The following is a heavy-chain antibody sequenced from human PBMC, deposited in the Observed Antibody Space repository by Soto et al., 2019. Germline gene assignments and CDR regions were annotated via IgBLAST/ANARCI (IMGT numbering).Heavy chain of an antibody. CDR1: GYSFTSYW. J-gene: IGHJ5*02. D-gene: IGHD6-13*01. V-gene: IGHV5-10-1*01. CDR2: IDPSDSYT. Sequence: GESLKISCKGSGYSFTSYWISWVRQMPGKGLEWMGRIDPSDSYTNYSPSFQGHVTISADKSISTAYLQWSSLKASDTAMYYCARQEEYSSTWYEGNCFDTWGQGTLVTVSS. CDR3: ARQEEYSSTWYEGNCFDT.